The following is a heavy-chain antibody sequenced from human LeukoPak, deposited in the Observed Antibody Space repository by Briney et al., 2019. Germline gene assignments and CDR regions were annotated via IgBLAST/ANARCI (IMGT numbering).Heavy chain of an antibody. V-gene: IGHV3-23*01. CDR3: AKKYYYGSGSYRYYYYGMDV. J-gene: IGHJ6*02. CDR1: GFTFSSYS. D-gene: IGHD3-10*01. CDR2: ISGSGGST. Sequence: GGSLRLSCAASGFTFSSYSMNWVRQAPGKGLEWVSAISGSGGSTYYADSVKGRFTISRDNSKNTLYLQMNSLRAEDTAVYYCAKKYYYGSGSYRYYYYGMDVWGQGTTVTVSS.